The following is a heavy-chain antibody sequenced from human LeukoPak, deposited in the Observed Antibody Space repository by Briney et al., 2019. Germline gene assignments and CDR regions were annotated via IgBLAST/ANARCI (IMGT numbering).Heavy chain of an antibody. CDR3: ARDREAVAAQIHY. D-gene: IGHD6-19*01. CDR1: GFTFSSYA. V-gene: IGHV3-30-3*01. J-gene: IGHJ4*02. Sequence: GGSLRLSCAASGFTFSSYAMHWVRQAPGKGLEWVALISYDGNNKYYADSVKGRFTISRDNSKNTLYLQMNSLRVEDTAVYYCARDREAVAAQIHYWGQGTLVPVSS. CDR2: ISYDGNNK.